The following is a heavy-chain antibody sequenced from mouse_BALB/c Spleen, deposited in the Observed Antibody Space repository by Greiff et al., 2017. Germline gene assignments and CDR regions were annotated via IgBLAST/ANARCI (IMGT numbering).Heavy chain of an antibody. Sequence: LVKTGASVKISCKASGYSFTGYYMHWVKQSHGKSLEWIGYISCYNGATSYNQKFKGKATFTVDTSSSTAYMQFNSLTSEDSAVYYCARGLGYGNYYAMDYWGQGTSVTVSS. CDR3: ARGLGYGNYYAMDY. D-gene: IGHD2-10*02. CDR2: ISCYNGAT. J-gene: IGHJ4*01. V-gene: IGHV1S34*01. CDR1: GYSFTGYY.